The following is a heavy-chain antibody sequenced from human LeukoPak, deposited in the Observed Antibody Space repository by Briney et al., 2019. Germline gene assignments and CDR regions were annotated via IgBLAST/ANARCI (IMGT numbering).Heavy chain of an antibody. V-gene: IGHV3-74*01. CDR1: GFTFSSYW. CDR2: INSDGSST. Sequence: GGSLRLSCAGSGFTFSSYWMHWVRQAPGKGPVWVSRINSDGSSTSYADSVKGRFTISRDNAKNSLYLQMNSLRVEDTAVYYCAREEWWFDPWGQGTLVTVSS. D-gene: IGHD2-8*01. J-gene: IGHJ5*02. CDR3: AREEWWFDP.